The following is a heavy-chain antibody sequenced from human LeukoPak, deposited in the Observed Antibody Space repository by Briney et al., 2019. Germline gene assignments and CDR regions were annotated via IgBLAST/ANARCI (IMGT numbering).Heavy chain of an antibody. V-gene: IGHV3-9*01. CDR1: GFTFDDYA. D-gene: IGHD5-12*01. CDR2: ISWNSGSI. J-gene: IGHJ3*02. Sequence: GRSLRLSCAASGFTFDDYAMHWVRQAPGKGLEWVSGISWNSGSIGYADSVKGRFTISRDNAKNSLFLQMNSLRAEDTAVYYCAKGGGHEPDAFDIWGQGTMVTVSS. CDR3: AKGGGHEPDAFDI.